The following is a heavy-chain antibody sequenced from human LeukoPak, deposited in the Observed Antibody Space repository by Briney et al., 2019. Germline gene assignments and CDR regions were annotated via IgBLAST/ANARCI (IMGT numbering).Heavy chain of an antibody. CDR1: GDSVSSNSGA. CDR2: TYYRSKWYN. D-gene: IGHD2-21*01. Sequence: SQTLSLTCAISGDSVSSNSGAWNWIRQSSSRGLEWLSRTYYRSKWYNDYVVSVKIRIAINPDTSKNQFSLQLNSMTPEDTAVYYCARGFLKTGVDHWGQGTLVTVPS. V-gene: IGHV6-1*01. CDR3: ARGFLKTGVDH. J-gene: IGHJ4*02.